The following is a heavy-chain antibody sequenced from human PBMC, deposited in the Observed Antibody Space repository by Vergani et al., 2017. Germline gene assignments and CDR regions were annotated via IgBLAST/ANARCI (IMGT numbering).Heavy chain of an antibody. CDR1: GDSVSSNSAA. CDR3: ARDRGCSSTSCYSFYYGMDV. V-gene: IGHV6-1*01. J-gene: IGHJ6*02. Sequence: QVQLQQSGPGLVKPSQTLSLTCAISGDSVSSNSAAWNWIRQSPSRGLEWLGRTYYRSKWYNDYAVSVKSRITINPDTSKNQFSLQLNSATPEDTAVYYCARDRGCSSTSCYSFYYGMDVWGQGTTVTVSS. CDR2: TYYRSKWYN. D-gene: IGHD2-2*02.